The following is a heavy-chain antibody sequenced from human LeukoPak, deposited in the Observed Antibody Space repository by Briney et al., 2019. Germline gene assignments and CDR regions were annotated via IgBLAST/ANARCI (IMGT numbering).Heavy chain of an antibody. Sequence: VASVKVSCKASGYTFTSYYMHWVRQAPGQGLEWMGIINPSGGSTSYAQKFQGRVTMTRDMSTSTVYMELSSLRSEDTAVYYCARDLIAGYSGSWNWFDPWGQGTLVTVSS. CDR2: INPSGGST. J-gene: IGHJ5*02. D-gene: IGHD6-13*01. CDR3: ARDLIAGYSGSWNWFDP. V-gene: IGHV1-46*01. CDR1: GYTFTSYY.